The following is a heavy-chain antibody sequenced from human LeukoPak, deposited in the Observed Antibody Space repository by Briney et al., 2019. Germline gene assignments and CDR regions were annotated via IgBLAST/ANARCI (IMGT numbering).Heavy chain of an antibody. D-gene: IGHD3-10*01. Sequence: SETLSLTCTVSGDSISSSGYYWGWIRQPPGKGLEWIGIIHFSGTTYYSPSLKSRVTISVDTSKNQFSLKVTSVTAADTAVYYCARFRGVVSSSLLDFWGQGTLVTVSS. CDR1: GDSISSSGYY. J-gene: IGHJ4*02. CDR3: ARFRGVVSSSLLDF. V-gene: IGHV4-39*01. CDR2: IHFSGTT.